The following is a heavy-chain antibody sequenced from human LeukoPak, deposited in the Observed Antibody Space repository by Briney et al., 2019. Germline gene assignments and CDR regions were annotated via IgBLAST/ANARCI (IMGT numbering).Heavy chain of an antibody. CDR2: IYHSGST. J-gene: IGHJ4*02. D-gene: IGHD3-3*01. CDR1: GYSISSGYY. Sequence: PSETLSLTCTVSGYSISSGYYWGWIRQPPGKGLEWIGSIYHSGSTYYNPSLKSRVTISVDTSKNQFSLKLSSVTAADTAVYYCARDLSSGSTWSDWGQGTLVTVSS. CDR3: ARDLSSGSTWSD. V-gene: IGHV4-38-2*02.